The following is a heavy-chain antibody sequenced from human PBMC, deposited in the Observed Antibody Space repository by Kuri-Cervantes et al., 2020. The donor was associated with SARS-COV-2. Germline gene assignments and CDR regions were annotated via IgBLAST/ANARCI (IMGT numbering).Heavy chain of an antibody. J-gene: IGHJ6*03. CDR2: INPNSGGT. V-gene: IGHV1-2*02. CDR1: GYTFTGYY. D-gene: IGHD6-6*01. CDR3: ARKSIAARPSPYYYYYMDV. Sequence: ASVKVSCKASGYTFTGYYMHWVRQAPGQGLEWMGWINPNSGGTNYAQKFQGRVTMTRDTSIGTAYMELSRLRSDDTAVYYCARKSIAARPSPYYYYYMDVWGKGTTVTVSS.